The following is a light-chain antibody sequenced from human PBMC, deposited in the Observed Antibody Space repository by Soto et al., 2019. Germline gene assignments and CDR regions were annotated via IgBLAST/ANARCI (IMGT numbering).Light chain of an antibody. CDR1: QSVSSW. J-gene: IGKJ5*01. V-gene: IGKV3-15*01. CDR3: HQYHNYPRT. Sequence: MTQSPSTLSVSLGERATLSCRASQSVSSWLAWYQQKPGQAPRLLIYDASTMETGIPARFSGSESGTEFTLTISSLQSEDFAVYYCHQYHNYPRTFGQGTRVDIK. CDR2: DAS.